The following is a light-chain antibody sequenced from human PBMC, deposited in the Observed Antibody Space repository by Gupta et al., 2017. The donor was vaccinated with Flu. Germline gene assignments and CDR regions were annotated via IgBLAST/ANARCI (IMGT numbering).Light chain of an antibody. CDR3: QQDNNWPPLT. V-gene: IGKV3-15*01. Sequence: EIVMTQSPATLSVSPRERATLSCRASHSVSSNLAWYQQKPSQTPRRLIYGASTRATGIPARFSGSGSGTEFTLTISSRQSEDFAVYYCQQDNNWPPLTFGPGTKVDIK. CDR2: GAS. CDR1: HSVSSN. J-gene: IGKJ3*01.